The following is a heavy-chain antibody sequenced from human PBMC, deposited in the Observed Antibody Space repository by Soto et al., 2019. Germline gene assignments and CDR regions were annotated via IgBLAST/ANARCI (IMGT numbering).Heavy chain of an antibody. CDR2: IYYSGST. CDR3: ARGEAGVTDLYYYYYYMDV. J-gene: IGHJ6*03. V-gene: IGHV4-59*01. Sequence: SETLSLTCTVSGGSISSYYWSWIRQPPGKGLEWIGYIYYSGSTNYNPSLKSRVTISVDTSKNQFSLKLSSVTAADTAVYYCARGEAGVTDLYYYYYYMDVWGKGTTVTAP. D-gene: IGHD1-26*01. CDR1: GGSISSYY.